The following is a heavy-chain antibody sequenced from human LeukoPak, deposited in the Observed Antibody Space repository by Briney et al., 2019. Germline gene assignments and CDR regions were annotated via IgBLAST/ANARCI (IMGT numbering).Heavy chain of an antibody. CDR2: ISSSGSSI. CDR3: AREELGASDI. V-gene: IGHV3-48*03. D-gene: IGHD3-10*01. CDR1: GFTFSSYE. J-gene: IGHJ3*02. Sequence: PGGSLKLSCAASGFTFSSYEMTWVRQAPGKGLEWVSHISSSGSSIYYADSVKGRFTISRDNAKNSLYLQMNSLRAEDTAVYYCAREELGASDIWGQGTMVTVSS.